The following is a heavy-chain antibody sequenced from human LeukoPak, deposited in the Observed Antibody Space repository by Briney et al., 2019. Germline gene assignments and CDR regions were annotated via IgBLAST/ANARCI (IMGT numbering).Heavy chain of an antibody. CDR1: GYTFTSYG. CDR3: AKEEGGTSHLRWLQPKGHYFDY. V-gene: IGHV1-18*01. CDR2: ISAYNGNT. D-gene: IGHD5-24*01. J-gene: IGHJ4*02. Sequence: ASVKVSCKASGYTFTSYGISWVRQAPGQGLEWMGWISAYNGNTNYAQKLQGRVTMTTDTSTSTAYMELRSLRSDDTAVYYCAKEEGGTSHLRWLQPKGHYFDYWGQGTLVTVSS.